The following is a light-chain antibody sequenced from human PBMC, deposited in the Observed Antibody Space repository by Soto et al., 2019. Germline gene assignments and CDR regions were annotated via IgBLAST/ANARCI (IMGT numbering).Light chain of an antibody. Sequence: DLQLKQSTSSLSASIGDRVTITCRASQGIGVRLAWFQQKPGKAPQFLIQAASSLQSGVPSRFSGSGSGTEFILTINSLQPEDVAVYYCLQVNSFPRTFGQGSKVDI. CDR1: QGIGVR. CDR3: LQVNSFPRT. J-gene: IGKJ1*01. CDR2: AAS. V-gene: IGKV1-12*01.